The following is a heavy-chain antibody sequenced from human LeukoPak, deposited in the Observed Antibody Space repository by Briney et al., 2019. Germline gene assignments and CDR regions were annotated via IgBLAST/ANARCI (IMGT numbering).Heavy chain of an antibody. CDR1: GFTFSSYA. V-gene: IGHV3-30-3*01. J-gene: IGHJ2*01. D-gene: IGHD3-10*02. CDR3: AKGVLYYVQGWYFDL. CDR2: ISYDGSNK. Sequence: GRSLRLSCAASGFTFSSYAMHWVRQAPGKGLEWVAVISYDGSNKYYADSVKGRFTISRDNSKNTLYLQMNSLRAEDTAVYYCAKGVLYYVQGWYFDLWGRGTPVTVSS.